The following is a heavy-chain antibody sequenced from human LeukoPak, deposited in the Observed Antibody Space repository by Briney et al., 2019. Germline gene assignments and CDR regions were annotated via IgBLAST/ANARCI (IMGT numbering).Heavy chain of an antibody. CDR2: IIPILGIV. V-gene: IGHV1-69*04. CDR1: GGTFSSYA. Sequence: ASVKVSCKASGGTFSSYAISWVRQAPGQGLEWMGRIIPILGIVNYAQKFQGRVTITADKSTGTAYMELSSLRSEDTAVYYCARDLRVVGPNSDAFDIWGQGTMVTVSS. CDR3: ARDLRVVGPNSDAFDI. D-gene: IGHD1-26*01. J-gene: IGHJ3*02.